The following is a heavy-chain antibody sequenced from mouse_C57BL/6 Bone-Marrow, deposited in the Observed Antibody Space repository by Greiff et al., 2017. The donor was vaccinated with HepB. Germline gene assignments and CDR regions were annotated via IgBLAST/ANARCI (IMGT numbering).Heavy chain of an antibody. CDR3: ARRANWDPLDY. J-gene: IGHJ2*01. CDR1: GYTFTSYW. D-gene: IGHD4-1*01. V-gene: IGHV1-50*01. CDR2: IDPSDSYT. Sequence: QVQLQQSGAELVKPGASVKLSCKASGYTFTSYWMQWVKQRPGQGLEWIGEIDPSDSYTNYNQKFKGKATLTVDTSSSTAYMQLSSLTSEDSAVYYCARRANWDPLDYWGQGTTLTVSS.